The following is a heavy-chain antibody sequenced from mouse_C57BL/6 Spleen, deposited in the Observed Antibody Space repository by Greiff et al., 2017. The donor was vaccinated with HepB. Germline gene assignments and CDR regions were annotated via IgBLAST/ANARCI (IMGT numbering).Heavy chain of an antibody. CDR2: INYDGSST. CDR3: ARAFYSNYFDY. D-gene: IGHD2-5*01. Sequence: EVHLVESEGGLVQPGRSMKLSCTASGFTFSDYYMAWVRQVPEKGLEWVANINYDGSSTYYLDSLKSRFIISRDNAKNILYLQMSSLKSEDTATYYCARAFYSNYFDYWGQGTTLTVSS. J-gene: IGHJ2*01. CDR1: GFTFSDYY. V-gene: IGHV5-16*01.